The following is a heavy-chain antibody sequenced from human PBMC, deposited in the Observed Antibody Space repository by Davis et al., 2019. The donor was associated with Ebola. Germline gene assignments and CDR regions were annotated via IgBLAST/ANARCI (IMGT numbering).Heavy chain of an antibody. CDR2: ISYDGSNK. J-gene: IGHJ1*01. D-gene: IGHD6-19*01. CDR1: GFTFSSYA. V-gene: IGHV3-30-3*01. CDR3: ARDVYSSGWYAPEYFQH. Sequence: PGGSLRLSCAASGFTFSSYAMHWVRQAPGKGLEWVAVISYDGSNKYYADSVKGRFTISRDNSKNTLYLQMNSLRAEDTAVYYCARDVYSSGWYAPEYFQHWGQGTLVTVSS.